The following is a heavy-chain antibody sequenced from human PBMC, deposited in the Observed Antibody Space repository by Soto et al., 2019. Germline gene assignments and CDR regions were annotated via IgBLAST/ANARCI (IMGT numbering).Heavy chain of an antibody. Sequence: HVQLVQSGAEVKKPGASVKVSCKASGYTLTSYGISWVRQAPGQGLEWMGCISTYNANTNYAQKFQGRVTMTTDPSTSTAYMELGSLTSDDSAVYYCAREYCTSIRCYGPEYWGQGTLVTVSS. V-gene: IGHV1-18*01. D-gene: IGHD2-2*01. CDR1: GYTLTSYG. CDR2: ISTYNANT. J-gene: IGHJ4*02. CDR3: AREYCTSIRCYGPEY.